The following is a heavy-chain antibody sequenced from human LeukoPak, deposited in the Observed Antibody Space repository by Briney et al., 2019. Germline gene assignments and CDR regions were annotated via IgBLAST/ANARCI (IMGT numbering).Heavy chain of an antibody. V-gene: IGHV4-59*01. J-gene: IGHJ4*02. CDR1: GGSISSYY. Sequence: SETLSLTCTVSGGSISSYYWSWIRQPPGKGLEWIGYIYYSGSTNYNPSLKSRVTISVDTSKNQFSLKLSSVTAADTAVYYCARGSGYCSGGSCYEFDYWGQGTLVTVSS. D-gene: IGHD2-15*01. CDR3: ARGSGYCSGGSCYEFDY. CDR2: IYYSGST.